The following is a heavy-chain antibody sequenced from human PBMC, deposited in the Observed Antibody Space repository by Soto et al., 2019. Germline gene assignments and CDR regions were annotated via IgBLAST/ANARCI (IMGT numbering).Heavy chain of an antibody. CDR3: ARERHLDYDILTAHPNGGMDV. CDR2: IYSGGST. J-gene: IGHJ6*04. CDR1: GFTVSSNY. Sequence: PGRSLRLSCAASGFTVSSNYMSWVRQAPGKGLEWVSVIYSGGSTYYADSVKGRFTISRDNSKNTLYLQMNSLRAEDTAVYYCARERHLDYDILTAHPNGGMDVWGKGTTVTVSS. V-gene: IGHV3-53*01. D-gene: IGHD3-9*01.